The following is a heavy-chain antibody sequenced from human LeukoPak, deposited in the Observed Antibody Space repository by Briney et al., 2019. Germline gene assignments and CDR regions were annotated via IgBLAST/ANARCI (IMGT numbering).Heavy chain of an antibody. Sequence: ASVTVSCKASGGTFSSYAISWVRQAPGQGLEWMGGIIPIFGTANYAQKFQGRVTITADESTSTAYMELSSLRSEDTAVYYCARELGGFLGAAGFDYWGQGTLVTVSS. CDR1: GGTFSSYA. V-gene: IGHV1-69*13. CDR3: ARELGGFLGAAGFDY. D-gene: IGHD3-3*01. J-gene: IGHJ4*02. CDR2: IIPIFGTA.